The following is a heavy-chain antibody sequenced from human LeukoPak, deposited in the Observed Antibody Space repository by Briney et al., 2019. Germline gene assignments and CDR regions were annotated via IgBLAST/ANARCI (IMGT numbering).Heavy chain of an antibody. CDR2: ISGSGGST. D-gene: IGHD6-19*01. Sequence: GGSLRLSCAASGFTFSSYATSWVRQAPGKGLEWVSAISGSGGSTYYADSVKGRFTISRDNSKNTLYLQMNSLRAEDTAVYYCAKEMGIAVAGGDAFDIWGQGTMVTVSS. V-gene: IGHV3-23*01. J-gene: IGHJ3*02. CDR3: AKEMGIAVAGGDAFDI. CDR1: GFTFSSYA.